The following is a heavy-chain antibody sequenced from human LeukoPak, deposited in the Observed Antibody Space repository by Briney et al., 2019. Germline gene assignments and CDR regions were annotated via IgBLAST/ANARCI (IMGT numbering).Heavy chain of an antibody. CDR3: ARVGGWPLDAFDI. Sequence: PGGSLRLSCAASGFTFSSYWMSWVRQAPGKGLEWEANIKQDGSEKYYVDSVKGRFTISRDNAKNSLYLQMNSLRAEDTAVYYCARVGGWPLDAFDIWGQGTMVTVSS. CDR2: IKQDGSEK. J-gene: IGHJ3*02. V-gene: IGHV3-7*01. D-gene: IGHD6-19*01. CDR1: GFTFSSYW.